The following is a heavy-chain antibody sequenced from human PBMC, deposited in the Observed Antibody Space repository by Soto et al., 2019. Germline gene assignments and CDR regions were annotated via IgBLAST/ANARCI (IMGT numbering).Heavy chain of an antibody. CDR1: GFTVSSYS. Sequence: GGSLRLYCATSGFTVSSYSMNLVRQAPGKGLEWVSYISSSSSTIYYADSVKGRFTISRDNAKNSLYLQMNSLRAEDTAVYYCARDAYYYDSSGYLGPGDYWGQGT. D-gene: IGHD3-22*01. V-gene: IGHV3-48*01. J-gene: IGHJ4*02. CDR2: ISSSSSTI. CDR3: ARDAYYYDSSGYLGPGDY.